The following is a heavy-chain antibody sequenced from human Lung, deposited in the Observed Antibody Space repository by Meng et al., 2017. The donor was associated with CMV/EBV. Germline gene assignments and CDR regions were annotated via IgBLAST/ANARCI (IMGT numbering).Heavy chain of an antibody. Sequence: SCAASGFTFRSHAIHCVRQAPGKGLEWVAFISYDGSNKYYPDSVKGRFTISRDNSKYTLYLQMNSLRPEDTAIYYCARGGMGHEYHFDYWGQGTLVTVSS. J-gene: IGHJ4*02. D-gene: IGHD2-2*01. CDR2: ISYDGSNK. CDR1: GFTFRSHA. V-gene: IGHV3-30-3*01. CDR3: ARGGMGHEYHFDY.